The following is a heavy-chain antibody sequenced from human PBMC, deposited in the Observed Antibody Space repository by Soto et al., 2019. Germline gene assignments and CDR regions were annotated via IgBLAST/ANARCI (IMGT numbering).Heavy chain of an antibody. CDR1: GYSVSSGNYY. Sequence: PSESLSLTCNVSGYSVSSGNYYWGWDRQPPGKGLEWIGTIYYTGSTYHNPSLKSRVTISVDTSKNQFSLKLRSVTAADTAVYYCARHGLERFYFDHWGQGSLVTVS. CDR2: IYYTGST. V-gene: IGHV4-39*01. D-gene: IGHD1-1*01. J-gene: IGHJ4*02. CDR3: ARHGLERFYFDH.